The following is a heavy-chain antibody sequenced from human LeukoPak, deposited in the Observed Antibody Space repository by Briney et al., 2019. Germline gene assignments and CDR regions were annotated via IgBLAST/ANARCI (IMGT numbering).Heavy chain of an antibody. V-gene: IGHV3-23*01. Sequence: GGSLRLSCAASGFTFSSYAMTWVRQAPGKGLEWVSAISGSGGATYYADSVKGRFTISRDNSKNTLYLQMNSLRAEDTAVHYCAKSTVTTGDWYFDYWGQGTLVTVSS. CDR2: ISGSGGAT. D-gene: IGHD4-17*01. CDR1: GFTFSSYA. CDR3: AKSTVTTGDWYFDY. J-gene: IGHJ4*02.